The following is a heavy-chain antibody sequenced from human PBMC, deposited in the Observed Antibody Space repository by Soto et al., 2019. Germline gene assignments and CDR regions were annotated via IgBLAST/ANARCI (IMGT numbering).Heavy chain of an antibody. CDR3: AVGLGTQIWNYGMDV. V-gene: IGHV4-59*01. CDR2: IYYSGST. CDR1: GVSISSYY. D-gene: IGHD7-27*01. J-gene: IGHJ6*02. Sequence: SETLSLTCTVSGVSISSYYWSWIRQPPGKGLEWIGYIYYSGSTNYNPSLKSRVTISVDTSKNQFSLKLSSVTAADTAVYYCAVGLGTQIWNYGMDVWGQGTTVTVSS.